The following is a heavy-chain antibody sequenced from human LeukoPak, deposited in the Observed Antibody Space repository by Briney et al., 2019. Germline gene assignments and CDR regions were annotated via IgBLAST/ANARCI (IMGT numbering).Heavy chain of an antibody. V-gene: IGHV3-48*01. J-gene: IGHJ6*03. D-gene: IGHD3-3*01. CDR1: GFPFIIGNHA. CDR3: VRGSLASGVVVYYHYYLDV. Sequence: AGGSLRLSCAVSGFPFIIGNHAMSWVRQAPGMGLEWLSYISASRDITYYADSVKGRFTISRDNAKNSLYLQMNSLRAEDTAVYYCVRGSLASGVVVYYHYYLDVWGKGTTVTVSS. CDR2: ISASRDIT.